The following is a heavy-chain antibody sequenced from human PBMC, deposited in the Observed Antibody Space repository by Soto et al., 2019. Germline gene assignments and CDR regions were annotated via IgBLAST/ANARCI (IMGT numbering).Heavy chain of an antibody. CDR3: ARVVNSGLAFIDY. Sequence: SETLSLTCAVYGGSFSGYYWSWIRQPPGKGLEWIGEINHSGSTNYNPSLKSRVTISVDTSKNQFSLKLSSVTAADTAVYYCARVVNSGLAFIDYWGQGTLVTVSS. J-gene: IGHJ4*02. D-gene: IGHD5-12*01. CDR1: GGSFSGYY. V-gene: IGHV4-34*01. CDR2: INHSGST.